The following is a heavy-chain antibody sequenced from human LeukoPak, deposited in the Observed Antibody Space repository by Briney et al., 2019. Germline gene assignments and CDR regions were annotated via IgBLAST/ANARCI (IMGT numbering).Heavy chain of an antibody. CDR1: GGSISSYY. CDR2: IYYSGST. V-gene: IGHV4-59*01. J-gene: IGHJ4*02. D-gene: IGHD6-13*01. CDR3: AREGGYSSSFDY. Sequence: ASETLSLTCTVSGGSISSYYWSWIRQPPGKGLEWIGYIYYSGSTNYNPSLKSRVTISVDTSKNQFSLKLSSVTAADTAVYYCAREGGYSSSFDYWGQETLVTVSS.